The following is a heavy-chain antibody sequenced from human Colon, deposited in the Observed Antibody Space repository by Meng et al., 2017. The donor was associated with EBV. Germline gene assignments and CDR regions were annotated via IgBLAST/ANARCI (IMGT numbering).Heavy chain of an antibody. J-gene: IGHJ4*02. Sequence: HLQVAGPGLVEPSGTLSLTCAVSGGSISTSAWWSWVRQPAGKGLEWIGEIYRGGGTNYNPSFKSRVTISVDTSNNHFSLKLSYVTAADTAVYYCARVRVIPAAVGFDYWGQGTLVTVSS. CDR1: GGSISTSAW. V-gene: IGHV4-4*02. CDR3: ARVRVIPAAVGFDY. CDR2: IYRGGGT. D-gene: IGHD2-2*01.